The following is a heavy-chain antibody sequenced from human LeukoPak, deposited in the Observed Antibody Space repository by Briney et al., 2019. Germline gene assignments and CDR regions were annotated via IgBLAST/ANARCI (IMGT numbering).Heavy chain of an antibody. CDR3: AKEDSTKSPYTYGDYV. CDR1: GFTFSSYG. J-gene: IGHJ4*02. V-gene: IGHV3-30*18. D-gene: IGHD4-17*01. Sequence: GGSLRLSCAASGFTFSSYGMHWVRQAPGKGLEWVAVISYDGSNKYYADSVKGRFTISRDNSKNTLYLQMNSLRAEDTAVYYCAKEDSTKSPYTYGDYVWGQGTLVTVSS. CDR2: ISYDGSNK.